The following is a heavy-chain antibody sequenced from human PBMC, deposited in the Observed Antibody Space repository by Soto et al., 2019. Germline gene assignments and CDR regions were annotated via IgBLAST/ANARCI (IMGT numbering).Heavy chain of an antibody. D-gene: IGHD4-17*01. Sequence: QLQLQESGSGLVKPSQTLSLTCAVSGGSISSGGYSWSWIRQPPGKGLEWIGYIYHSGSSYYNPYLKSRVTITVDRSKNQFSLELSSVTAADTAVYYCARDHGDYGEYNGFFDLWGPGTLVTVSS. J-gene: IGHJ2*01. CDR1: GGSISSGGYS. V-gene: IGHV4-30-2*01. CDR3: ARDHGDYGEYNGFFDL. CDR2: IYHSGSS.